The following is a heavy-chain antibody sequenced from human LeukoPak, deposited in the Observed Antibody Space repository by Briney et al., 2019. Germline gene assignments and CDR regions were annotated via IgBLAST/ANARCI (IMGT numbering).Heavy chain of an antibody. D-gene: IGHD1-26*01. CDR1: GYTFTSYA. CDR3: ARVAGGSYIFDY. J-gene: IGHJ4*02. Sequence: GAPVKVSCKASGYTFTSYAMHWVRQAPGQRLEWMGWINAGNGNTKYSQKFQGRVTITRDTSASTAYMELSSLRSEDTAVYYCARVAGGSYIFDYWGQGTLVTVSS. V-gene: IGHV1-3*01. CDR2: INAGNGNT.